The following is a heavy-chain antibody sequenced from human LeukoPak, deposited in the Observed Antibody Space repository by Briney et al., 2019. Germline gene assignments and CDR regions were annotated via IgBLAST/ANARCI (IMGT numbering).Heavy chain of an antibody. CDR3: ARDEGVLRFLEWSHRGAFDI. D-gene: IGHD3-3*01. CDR1: GGSISSYY. Sequence: SETLSLTCTVSGGSISSYYWSWIRQPAGKGLEWIGRIYTSGSTNYNPSLKSRVTMSVDTSKNQFSLKLSSVTAADTAVYYCARDEGVLRFLEWSHRGAFDIWGQGTMVTVSS. V-gene: IGHV4-4*07. J-gene: IGHJ3*02. CDR2: IYTSGST.